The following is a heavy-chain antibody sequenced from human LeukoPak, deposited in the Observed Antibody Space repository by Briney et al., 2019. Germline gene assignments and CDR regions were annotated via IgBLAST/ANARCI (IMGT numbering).Heavy chain of an antibody. Sequence: GGSLRLSCAASGFTFSSYAMSWVRQAPGKGLEWVSAISGSGGSTYYADSVKGRFTISRHNSKNTLYLQMNSLRAEDTAVYYCARVRDYGSVLDYWGQGTLVTVSS. J-gene: IGHJ4*02. CDR2: ISGSGGST. V-gene: IGHV3-23*01. D-gene: IGHD3-10*01. CDR1: GFTFSSYA. CDR3: ARVRDYGSVLDY.